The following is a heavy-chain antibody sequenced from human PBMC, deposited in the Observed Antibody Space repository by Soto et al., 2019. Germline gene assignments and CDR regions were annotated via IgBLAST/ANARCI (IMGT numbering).Heavy chain of an antibody. CDR2: IRSKTYGGTT. CDR3: TRAGYLQWLVPEDF. CDR1: GFTFDDYA. Sequence: PGGSLRLSCTASGFTFDDYAMRWFRQAPGKGLEWVGFIRSKTYGGTTEYAASVKGRFTISTDDSKSIAYLQMNSLKTEDTAVYYCTRAGYLQWLVPEDFWGQGTLVTVSS. J-gene: IGHJ4*02. D-gene: IGHD6-19*01. V-gene: IGHV3-49*03.